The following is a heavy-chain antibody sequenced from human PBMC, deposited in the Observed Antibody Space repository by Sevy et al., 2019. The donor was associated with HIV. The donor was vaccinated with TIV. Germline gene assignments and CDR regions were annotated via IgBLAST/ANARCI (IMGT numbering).Heavy chain of an antibody. CDR3: AREKVDTSMIFVEYYVMDV. D-gene: IGHD5-18*01. Sequence: GGSLRLSCAASGFSFSSYDMHWVRQAPGMGLEWVAVIRYDGSNKHYGDSVKGRFTISRDNSKNALYLQMSSLRAEDTAVYYCAREKVDTSMIFVEYYVMDVWGQGTTVTVSS. J-gene: IGHJ6*02. V-gene: IGHV3-33*01. CDR2: IRYDGSNK. CDR1: GFSFSSYD.